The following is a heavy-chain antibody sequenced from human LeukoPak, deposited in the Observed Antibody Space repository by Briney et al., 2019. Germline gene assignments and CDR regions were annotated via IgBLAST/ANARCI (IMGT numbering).Heavy chain of an antibody. V-gene: IGHV3-30*18. CDR2: ISYDGSNK. D-gene: IGHD6-6*01. J-gene: IGHJ4*02. CDR1: VFTFSSYG. Sequence: GRSLRLSCAASVFTFSSYGMHGVRQAPGKGLEWVAVISYDGSNKYYADSVKGRFTISRDNSKNTLYLQMNSLRAEDTAVYYCAKEGQLGRYYFDYWGQGTLVTVSS. CDR3: AKEGQLGRYYFDY.